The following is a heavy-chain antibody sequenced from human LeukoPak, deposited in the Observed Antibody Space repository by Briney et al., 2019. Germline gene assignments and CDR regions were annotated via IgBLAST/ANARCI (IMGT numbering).Heavy chain of an antibody. CDR2: INSDGSST. D-gene: IGHD3-10*01. CDR3: AELTSMVEQY. J-gene: IGHJ4*02. V-gene: IGHV3-74*01. Sequence: GGSLRLSCAASGLTPSSYWMHWVRQAPGKGLVWVSRINSDGSSTRYADSVKGRFTISRDNAKNTLYLQMNSLRAEDTAVYYCAELTSMVEQYWGQGTLVTVSS. CDR1: GLTPSSYW.